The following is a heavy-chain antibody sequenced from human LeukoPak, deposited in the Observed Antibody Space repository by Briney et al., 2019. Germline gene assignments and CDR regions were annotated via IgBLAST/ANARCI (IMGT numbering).Heavy chain of an antibody. CDR3: ARLRSSAPTDPFDY. D-gene: IGHD6-25*01. V-gene: IGHV5-51*01. Sequence: GESLEISCKGPGYSLTTYWIGWVRQMPGKGLEWMGIIYPGDSDTRYSPSFQGQVTISADKSISTAYLQWSSLKASDTAMYYCARLRSSAPTDPFDYWGQGTLVTVSS. J-gene: IGHJ4*02. CDR1: GYSLTTYW. CDR2: IYPGDSDT.